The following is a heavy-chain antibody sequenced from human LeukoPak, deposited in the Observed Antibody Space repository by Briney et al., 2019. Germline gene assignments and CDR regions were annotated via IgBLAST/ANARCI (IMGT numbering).Heavy chain of an antibody. Sequence: SETLSLTCAVYGGSFSGYYWSWIRQPPGKGLEWIGEINHSGSTNYNPSLKSRVTISVDTTKNQFSLKLSSVTAADTAVYYCARGQVVVVPAATRYYYYYGMDVWGQGTTVTVSS. CDR3: ARGQVVVVPAATRYYYYYGMDV. D-gene: IGHD2-2*01. CDR2: INHSGST. V-gene: IGHV4-34*01. CDR1: GGSFSGYY. J-gene: IGHJ6*02.